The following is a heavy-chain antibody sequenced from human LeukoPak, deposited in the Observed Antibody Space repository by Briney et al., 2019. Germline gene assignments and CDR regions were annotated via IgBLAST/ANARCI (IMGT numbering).Heavy chain of an antibody. V-gene: IGHV3-43*02. CDR3: AKDTDYDILTGHSNYFDY. CDR1: GFTFDDYA. Sequence: GGSLRLSCAASGFTFDDYAMHWVRQAPGKGLEWVSLISGDGGSTYYADSVKGRFTISRDNSKNSLYLQMNSLRTEDTALYYCAKDTDYDILTGHSNYFDYWGQGTLVTVSS. D-gene: IGHD3-9*01. J-gene: IGHJ4*02. CDR2: ISGDGGST.